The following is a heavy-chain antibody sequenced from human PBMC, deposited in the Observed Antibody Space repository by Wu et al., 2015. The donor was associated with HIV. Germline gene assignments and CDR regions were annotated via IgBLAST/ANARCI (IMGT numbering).Heavy chain of an antibody. J-gene: IGHJ6*02. CDR1: GYTFTSYG. D-gene: IGHD6-13*01. Sequence: QVQLVQSGAEVKKPGASVKVSCKASGYTFTSYGISWVRQAPGQGLEWMGWISAYNGNTNYAQKLQGRVTMTTDTSTSTAYMELRSLRSDDTAVYYCARDGSSSPDYYYYYGMDVWGQGTTVTVSS. CDR2: ISAYNGNT. CDR3: ARDGSSSPDYYYYYGMDV. V-gene: IGHV1-18*01.